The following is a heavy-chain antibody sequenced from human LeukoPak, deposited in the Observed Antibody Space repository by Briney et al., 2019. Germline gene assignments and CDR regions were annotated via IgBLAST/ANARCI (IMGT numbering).Heavy chain of an antibody. V-gene: IGHV4-31*03. J-gene: IGHJ4*02. D-gene: IGHD4-17*01. CDR1: GGSISSGGYY. CDR3: ARLNYGDYGGVDY. CDR2: IYYSGST. Sequence: SGTLSLTCTVSGGSISSGGYYWSWIRQHPGKGLEWIGYIYYSGSTYYNPSLKSRVTISVDTSKNQFSLKLSSVTAADTAVYYCARLNYGDYGGVDYWGQGTLVTVSS.